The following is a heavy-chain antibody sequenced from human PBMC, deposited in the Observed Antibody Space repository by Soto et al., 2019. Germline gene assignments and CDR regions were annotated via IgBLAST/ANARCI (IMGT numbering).Heavy chain of an antibody. CDR1: GGSISSSSYY. CDR3: ARARGQLVRGGFDP. Sequence: SETLSLTCTVSGGSISSSSYYWGWIRQPPGKGLEWIGSIYYSGSTYYNPSLKSRVTISVDTSKNQFSLKLSSVTAADTAVYYCARARGQLVRGGFDPWGQGTLVTAPQ. J-gene: IGHJ5*02. D-gene: IGHD6-13*01. V-gene: IGHV4-39*01. CDR2: IYYSGST.